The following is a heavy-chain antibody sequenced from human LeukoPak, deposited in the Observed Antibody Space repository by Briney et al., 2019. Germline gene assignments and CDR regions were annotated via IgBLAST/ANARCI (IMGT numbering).Heavy chain of an antibody. Sequence: GGSLRLSCAASGFTFSNAWMSWVRQAPGKGLDWVSVISGSGDSTHYADSVNGRFTISRDNSENTLYLQMSSLRVEDTAIYYCTTLSDAIAAAGTRNYWGQGTLVTVSS. D-gene: IGHD6-13*01. CDR2: ISGSGDST. J-gene: IGHJ4*02. V-gene: IGHV3-23*01. CDR1: GFTFSNAW. CDR3: TTLSDAIAAAGTRNY.